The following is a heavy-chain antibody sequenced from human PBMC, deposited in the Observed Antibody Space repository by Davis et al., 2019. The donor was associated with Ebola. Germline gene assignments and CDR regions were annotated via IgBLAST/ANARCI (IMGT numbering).Heavy chain of an antibody. CDR1: GFTFSGSA. J-gene: IGHJ4*02. D-gene: IGHD1-26*01. Sequence: GGSLRLSCAASGFTFSGSAMHWVRQASGKGLEWVGRIRSKANSYATAYAASVKGRFTISRDDSKNTAYLQMNSLKTEDTAVYYCSPNIVGATHTDYWGQGTLVTVSS. CDR2: IRSKANSYAT. V-gene: IGHV3-73*01. CDR3: SPNIVGATHTDY.